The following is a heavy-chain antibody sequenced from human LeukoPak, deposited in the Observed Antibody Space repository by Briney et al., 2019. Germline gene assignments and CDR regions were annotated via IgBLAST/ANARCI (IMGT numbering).Heavy chain of an antibody. CDR2: ISGSGGNT. Sequence: PGGSLTLSCAASVFIFSSDSMSWVRHAPWKGREWVSAISGSGGNTYYADSVKGRFTISRDNSKNTLYLQMNSLRAEDTAVYYCAKTDSSGYYPHYWGQGTLVTVSS. CDR1: VFIFSSDS. J-gene: IGHJ4*02. D-gene: IGHD3-22*01. V-gene: IGHV3-23*01. CDR3: AKTDSSGYYPHY.